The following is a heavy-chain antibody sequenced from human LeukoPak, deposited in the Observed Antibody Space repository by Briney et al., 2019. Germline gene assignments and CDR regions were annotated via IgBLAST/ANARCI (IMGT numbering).Heavy chain of an antibody. CDR3: ARPSPEPYYYYGMDV. Sequence: PSETLSLTCAVYGGSFSGYYWSWIRQPPGKGLEWIGSIYYSGSTYYNPSLKSRVTISVDTSKNQSSLKLSSVTAADTAVYYCARPSPEPYYYYGMDVWGQGTTVTVSS. J-gene: IGHJ6*02. CDR2: IYYSGST. V-gene: IGHV4-34*01. CDR1: GGSFSGYY.